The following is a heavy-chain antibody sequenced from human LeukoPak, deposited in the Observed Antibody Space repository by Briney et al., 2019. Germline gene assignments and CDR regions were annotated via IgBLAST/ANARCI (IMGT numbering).Heavy chain of an antibody. CDR1: GFTFSSYA. Sequence: PGGSLRLSCAASGFTFSSYAMTWVRQAPGKGLEWVSTIRGSDDSTYYADSVKGRFTISRDNSKNTLYLQMNSLRAEDMAIYYCAKDTGPAAGITADYWGQGILVTVSS. CDR3: AKDTGPAAGITADY. V-gene: IGHV3-23*01. J-gene: IGHJ4*02. D-gene: IGHD6-13*01. CDR2: IRGSDDST.